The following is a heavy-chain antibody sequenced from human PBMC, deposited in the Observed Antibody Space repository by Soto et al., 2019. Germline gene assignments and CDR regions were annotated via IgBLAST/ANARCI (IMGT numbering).Heavy chain of an antibody. CDR2: ISYDGSNK. D-gene: IGHD7-27*01. CDR3: ASPSPKLGMGAFDI. J-gene: IGHJ3*02. CDR1: GFTFSSYA. Sequence: GGSLRLSCAASGFTFSSYAMHWVRQAPGKGLEWVAVISYDGSNKYYADSVKGRFTISRDNSKNTLYLQMNSLRAEDTAVYYCASPSPKLGMGAFDIWGQGTMVTVSS. V-gene: IGHV3-30-3*01.